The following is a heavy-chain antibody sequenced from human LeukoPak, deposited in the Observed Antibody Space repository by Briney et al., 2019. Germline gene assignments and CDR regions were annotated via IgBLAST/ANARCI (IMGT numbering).Heavy chain of an antibody. CDR3: AVTPTGTAFDY. CDR2: INPDSGGT. D-gene: IGHD4-17*01. J-gene: IGHJ4*02. Sequence: ASVKVSCKASGYTFTGYYMHWARQAPGQGLEWMGWINPDSGGTNYAQKFQGWVTMTRDTSISTAYMELSRLRSDDTAVYYCAVTPTGTAFDYWGQGTLVTVSS. V-gene: IGHV1-2*04. CDR1: GYTFTGYY.